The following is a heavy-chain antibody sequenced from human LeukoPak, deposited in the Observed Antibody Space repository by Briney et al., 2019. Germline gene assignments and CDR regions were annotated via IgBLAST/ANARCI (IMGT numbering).Heavy chain of an antibody. CDR3: ARGTRPHYDFWSGYPWRDYYYYMDV. CDR2: IYHSGNT. Sequence: SGTLSLTCAVSGGSISSSNWWSWVRQPPGKGLEWIGDIYHSGNTNYNPSLKSRVTISVDKSTNQFSLKLTSVTAADTAVYYCARGTRPHYDFWSGYPWRDYYYYMDVWGKGTTVTVSS. D-gene: IGHD3-3*01. CDR1: GGSISSSNW. V-gene: IGHV4-4*02. J-gene: IGHJ6*03.